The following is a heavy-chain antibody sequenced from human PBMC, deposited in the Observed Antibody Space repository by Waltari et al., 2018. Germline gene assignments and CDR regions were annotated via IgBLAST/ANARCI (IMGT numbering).Heavy chain of an antibody. CDR2: VIPLFGVT. J-gene: IGHJ4*02. CDR3: ATNVWLPNLNFDS. D-gene: IGHD3-22*01. V-gene: IGHV1-69*05. Sequence: QVQLVQSGAEMKKPGSSVKVSCRASGGALSNIAISWVRQAPGQGLEWMGGVIPLFGVTNYAQKFQGRVTITRDTFASTVYMDLRSLTSEDTAVYFCATNVWLPNLNFDSWGQGTLVTVSS. CDR1: GGALSNIA.